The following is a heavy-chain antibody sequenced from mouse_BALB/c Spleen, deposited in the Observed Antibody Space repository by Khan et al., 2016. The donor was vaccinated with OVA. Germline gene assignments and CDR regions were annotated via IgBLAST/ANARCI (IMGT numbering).Heavy chain of an antibody. CDR1: GYTFSSYW. D-gene: IGHD1-1*01. CDR2: ISPGSGSD. Sequence: DLVKPGASVKLSCKASGYTFSSYWIHLIKQGPGQGLEWLGQISPGSGSDYYNIMFRGKATLTVDTSSRTAYFQLNSLSSEDSAVYFCARANYYGRSLDALDDWGLGTSVTVSS. CDR3: ARANYYGRSLDALDD. V-gene: IGHV1S41*01. J-gene: IGHJ4*01.